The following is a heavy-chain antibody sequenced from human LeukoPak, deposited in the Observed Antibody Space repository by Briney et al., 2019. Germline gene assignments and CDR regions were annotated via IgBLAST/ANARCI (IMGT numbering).Heavy chain of an antibody. CDR3: AKDSFTVVRGVGSDDGSAV. J-gene: IGHJ3*01. CDR2: AGESVHTT. D-gene: IGHD3-10*01. CDR1: GFTLATYG. Sequence: QTGGSLCLSCAASGFTLATYGISWVRQAPGKGLEWVSVAGESVHTTHYADSVKGRFIISRDNSKNTVHLQMNSLRAEDTAVYYCAKDSFTVVRGVGSDDGSAVMGQGTTVSVSS. V-gene: IGHV3-23*01.